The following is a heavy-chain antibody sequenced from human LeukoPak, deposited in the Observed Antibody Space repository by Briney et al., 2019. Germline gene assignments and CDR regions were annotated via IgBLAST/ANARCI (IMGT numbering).Heavy chain of an antibody. CDR2: IDFGGRIM. CDR3: ARGIGLERRYFQFDY. Sequence: GGSLRLSCVASGFTFSSYEMNWVRQVPGKALEWVSYIDFGGRIMNYADHVKGRFTISRDNAKNSVYLQMNSLRAEDTAVYYCARGIGLERRYFQFDYWGQGILVTVSS. J-gene: IGHJ4*02. V-gene: IGHV3-48*03. D-gene: IGHD1-1*01. CDR1: GFTFSSYE.